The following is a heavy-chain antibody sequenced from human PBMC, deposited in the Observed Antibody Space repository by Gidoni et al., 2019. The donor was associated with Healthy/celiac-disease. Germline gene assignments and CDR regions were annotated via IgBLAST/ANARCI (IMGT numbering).Heavy chain of an antibody. CDR3: ARGGGSRCFDY. D-gene: IGHD2-2*01. CDR2: ISYDGSNK. J-gene: IGHJ4*02. V-gene: IGHV3-30-3*01. CDR1: GFTFSSYA. Sequence: QVQLVESGGGVVQPGRSLSLSCAASGFTFSSYAMHWVRQAPGKGLEWVAVISYDGSNKYYADSVKGRFTISRDNSKNTLYLQMNSLRAEDTAVYYCARGGGSRCFDYWGQGTLVTVSS.